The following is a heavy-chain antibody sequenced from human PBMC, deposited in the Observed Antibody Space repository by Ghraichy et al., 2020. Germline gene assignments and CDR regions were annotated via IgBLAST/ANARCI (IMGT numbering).Heavy chain of an antibody. CDR2: ISGSGGST. D-gene: IGHD3-3*01. CDR1: GFTFSSYA. CDR3: AKTEYYDFWSGTNNWFDP. J-gene: IGHJ5*02. V-gene: IGHV3-23*01. Sequence: GESLNISCAASGFTFSSYAMSWVRQAPGKGLEWVSAISGSGGSTYYADSVKGRFTISRDNSKNTLYLQMNSLRAEDTALYYCAKTEYYDFWSGTNNWFDPWGQGTLVTVSS.